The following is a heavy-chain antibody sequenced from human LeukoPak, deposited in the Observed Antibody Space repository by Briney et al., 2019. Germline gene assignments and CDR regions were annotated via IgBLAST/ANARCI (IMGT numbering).Heavy chain of an antibody. CDR1: GYTFTSYA. J-gene: IGHJ3*02. D-gene: IGHD3-16*02. Sequence: ASVRVSCKASGYTFTSYAMHWVRQAPGQRLEWMGWINAGNGNTKYSQEFQGRVTITRDTSASTAYMELRSLRSDDTAVYYCARDGSIMITFGGVIASDAFDIWGQGTMVTVSS. CDR3: ARDGSIMITFGGVIASDAFDI. CDR2: INAGNGNT. V-gene: IGHV1-3*01.